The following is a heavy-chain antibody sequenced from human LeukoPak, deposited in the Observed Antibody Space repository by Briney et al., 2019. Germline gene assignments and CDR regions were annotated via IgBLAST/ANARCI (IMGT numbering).Heavy chain of an antibody. CDR2: IYHSGST. CDR1: GYSISSGYY. V-gene: IGHV4-38-2*02. J-gene: IGHJ5*02. Sequence: PSETLCLTCTVSGYSISSGYYWGWIRQPPGKGLGWIGSIYHSGSTYYNPSLKSRVTISVDTSKNQFSLKLSSVTAADTAVYYCARESYDILTGYYNVPWFDPWGQGTLVTVSS. D-gene: IGHD3-9*01. CDR3: ARESYDILTGYYNVPWFDP.